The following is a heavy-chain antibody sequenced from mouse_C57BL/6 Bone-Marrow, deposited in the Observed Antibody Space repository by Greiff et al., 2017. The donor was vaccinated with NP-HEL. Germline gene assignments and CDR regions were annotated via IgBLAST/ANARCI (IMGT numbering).Heavy chain of an antibody. Sequence: EVQLQQSGAELVRPGASVKLSCTASGFNIKDDYMHWVKQRPEQGLEWIGWIDPENGDTEYASKFQGKATITADTSSNTAYLQLSSLTSEDTAVYYCTTSTVVAERMDYWGQGTSVTVSS. J-gene: IGHJ4*01. CDR2: IDPENGDT. CDR3: TTSTVVAERMDY. D-gene: IGHD1-1*01. V-gene: IGHV14-4*01. CDR1: GFNIKDDY.